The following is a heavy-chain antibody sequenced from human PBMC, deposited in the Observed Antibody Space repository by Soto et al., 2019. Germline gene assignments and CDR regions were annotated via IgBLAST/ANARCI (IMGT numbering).Heavy chain of an antibody. Sequence: PSETLSLTCAVYGGSFSGYYWSWIRQPPGKGLEWIGEINHSGSTNYNPSLKSRVTISVDTFKNQFSLKLSSVTAADTAVYYCARGGIRFLEWPNTDYYYYGMDVWGQGTTVTVSS. CDR2: INHSGST. CDR1: GGSFSGYY. D-gene: IGHD3-3*01. J-gene: IGHJ6*02. CDR3: ARGGIRFLEWPNTDYYYYGMDV. V-gene: IGHV4-34*01.